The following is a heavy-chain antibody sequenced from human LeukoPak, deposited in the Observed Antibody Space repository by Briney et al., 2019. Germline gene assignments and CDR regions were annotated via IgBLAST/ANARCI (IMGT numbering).Heavy chain of an antibody. V-gene: IGHV4-59*01. CDR2: IHNSGTT. Sequence: PSETLSLTCTVSGGSISSYYWSCIRQRPGKGLEWIAYIHNSGTTNYNPALKSRVTISIEMSKNQLSLKLSSVTAADTAVYYCARGSGMDVWGQGTTVTVSS. CDR1: GGSISSYY. CDR3: ARGSGMDV. J-gene: IGHJ6*02.